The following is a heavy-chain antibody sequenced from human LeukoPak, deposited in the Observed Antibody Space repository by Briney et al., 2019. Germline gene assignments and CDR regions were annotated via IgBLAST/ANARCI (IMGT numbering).Heavy chain of an antibody. CDR2: INHSGST. V-gene: IGHV4-34*01. CDR3: ARGRGGVRLWYFDL. D-gene: IGHD2-8*01. CDR1: GGSFSGYY. J-gene: IGHJ2*01. Sequence: SETLSLTCAAYGGSFSGYYWSWIRQPPGKGLEWIGEINHSGSTNYNPSLKSRVTISVDTSKNQFSLKLSSVTAADTAVYYCARGRGGVRLWYFDLWGRGTLVTVSS.